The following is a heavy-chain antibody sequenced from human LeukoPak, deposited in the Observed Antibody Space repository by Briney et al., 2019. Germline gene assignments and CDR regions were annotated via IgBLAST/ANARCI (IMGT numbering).Heavy chain of an antibody. CDR3: ARGGLHNLEQWWGPPALDY. J-gene: IGHJ4*02. CDR2: ISGGVGST. V-gene: IGHV3-23*01. D-gene: IGHD2-15*01. Sequence: GGSLRLSCAASGFTFSSFDMSWVRQAPGKGLEWVSGISGGVGSTSSAESVKGRFTISRDNSKNTLYLQMNSLRAEDTAVYYCARGGLHNLEQWWGPPALDYWGQGTLVTVSS. CDR1: GFTFSSFD.